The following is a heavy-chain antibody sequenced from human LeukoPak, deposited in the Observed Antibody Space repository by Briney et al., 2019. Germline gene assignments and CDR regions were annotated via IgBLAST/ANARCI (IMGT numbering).Heavy chain of an antibody. D-gene: IGHD1-26*01. Sequence: PSETLSLTCTVSGGSISSSSYYWGWIRQPPGKGLEWIGSIYYSGSTYYNPSLKSRVTISVDTSKNQFSLKLSSVTAADTAVYYCARYPASGNTPTTYYMDVWGKGTAVTVSS. V-gene: IGHV4-39*07. CDR2: IYYSGST. CDR1: GGSISSSSYY. CDR3: ARYPASGNTPTTYYMDV. J-gene: IGHJ6*03.